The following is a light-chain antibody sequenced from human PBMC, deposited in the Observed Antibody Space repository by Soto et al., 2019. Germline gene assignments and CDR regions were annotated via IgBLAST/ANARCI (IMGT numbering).Light chain of an antibody. V-gene: IGLV2-14*01. CDR3: SSYTSSSTLAYV. J-gene: IGLJ1*01. CDR1: SSDVGGYNY. CDR2: EVS. Sequence: QSALTQPASVSGSPGQSITISCTGTSSDVGGYNYVSWYQQHPGKAPKLMIYEVSNRPSGVSNRFSGSKSGNTASLTISGLQAEDEADYYCSSYTSSSTLAYVLGNGTKVT.